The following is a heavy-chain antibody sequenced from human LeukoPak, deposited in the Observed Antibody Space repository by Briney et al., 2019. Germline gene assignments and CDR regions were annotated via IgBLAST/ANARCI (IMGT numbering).Heavy chain of an antibody. CDR2: INTNTGNP. V-gene: IGHV7-4-1*02. CDR3: ARDRARIAAAGRGPFVY. J-gene: IGHJ4*02. CDR1: GYTFTSYA. Sequence: ASVKVSCKASGYTFTSYAMNWVRQAPGQGLEWMGWINTNTGNPTYAQGFTGRFVFSLDTSVSTAYLQISSLKAEDTAVYYCARDRARIAAAGRGPFVYWGQGTLVTVSS. D-gene: IGHD6-13*01.